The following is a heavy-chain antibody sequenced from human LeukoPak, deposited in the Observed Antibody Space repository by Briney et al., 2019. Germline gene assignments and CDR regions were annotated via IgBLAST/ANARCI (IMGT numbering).Heavy chain of an antibody. D-gene: IGHD6-13*01. CDR3: PGDQGSPIRSWYQGY. Sequence: ASVKVSCKASGYTFTGYHIHWVRQAPGQGLEWMGRINPYSGDTNFAQKFQGRVTMTRDTSITTAYTDLSSRTPDDTARYFWPGDQGSPIRSWYQGYWGQGTQVTASS. V-gene: IGHV1-2*06. J-gene: IGHJ4*02. CDR1: GYTFTGYH. CDR2: INPYSGDT.